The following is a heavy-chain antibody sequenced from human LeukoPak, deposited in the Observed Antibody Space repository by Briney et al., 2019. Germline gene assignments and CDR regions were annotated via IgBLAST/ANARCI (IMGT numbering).Heavy chain of an antibody. D-gene: IGHD1-26*01. CDR1: GGSFRGYF. J-gene: IGHJ6*03. Sequence: PSVTLSLTCAVYGGSFRGYFWGWVRQTPGKGLEWLGEITHNGGTNYMPSLSGRVSVFQDVSKNQFSLKLSSVTAADTGVYYCARGNSGSHWGDHYFYMDVWGKGTTVIVSS. CDR3: ARGNSGSHWGDHYFYMDV. V-gene: IGHV4-34*01. CDR2: ITHNGGT.